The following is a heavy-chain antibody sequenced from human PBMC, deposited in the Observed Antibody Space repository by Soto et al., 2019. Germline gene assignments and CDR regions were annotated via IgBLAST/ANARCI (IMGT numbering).Heavy chain of an antibody. Sequence: PSETLSLTCAVSGASISSAHWWNLVRQPPGKGLEWIGEIYHSGSTNYNPSLKSRVTISVDTSKNQISLKLSSVTAADTAVYYCARDQGIAVAVFDYWGQGTLVT. D-gene: IGHD6-19*01. J-gene: IGHJ4*02. CDR3: ARDQGIAVAVFDY. CDR2: IYHSGST. CDR1: GASISSAHW. V-gene: IGHV4-4*02.